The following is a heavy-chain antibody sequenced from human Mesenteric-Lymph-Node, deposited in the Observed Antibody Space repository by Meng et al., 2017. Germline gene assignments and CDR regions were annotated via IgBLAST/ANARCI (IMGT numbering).Heavy chain of an antibody. CDR2: IDPDGTVT. D-gene: IGHD6-19*01. CDR3: AKGYSSGWSVRGYIDS. CDR1: GFMFRRYW. Sequence: GGSLRLSCVASGFMFRRYWMHWVRQAPGKGLMWVARIDPDGTVTNNPEFVEGRFTVSRDNLKNTLYLEMNSLRAEDTAVYYCAKGYSSGWSVRGYIDSWGQGTLVTVSS. V-gene: IGHV3-74*01. J-gene: IGHJ4*02.